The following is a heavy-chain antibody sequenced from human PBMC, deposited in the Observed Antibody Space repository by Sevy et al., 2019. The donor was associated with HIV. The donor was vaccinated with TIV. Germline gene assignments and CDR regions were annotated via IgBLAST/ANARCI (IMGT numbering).Heavy chain of an antibody. CDR3: ARDRSYYYGSGKNNAYDI. J-gene: IGHJ3*02. CDR1: GGSISSYY. V-gene: IGHV4-59*01. CDR2: IYYSGST. Sequence: SETLSLTCTVSGGSISSYYWSWIRQPPGKGLERIGYIYYSGSTKYNPSLKSRVTISVDTSKNQFSLKLSSVTAADTAVYYCARDRSYYYGSGKNNAYDIWGQGTMVTVSS. D-gene: IGHD3-10*01.